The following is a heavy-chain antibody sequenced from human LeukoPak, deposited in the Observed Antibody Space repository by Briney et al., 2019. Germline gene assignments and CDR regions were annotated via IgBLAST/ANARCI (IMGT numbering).Heavy chain of an antibody. CDR3: TKRYCSGGSCYHRYFDY. J-gene: IGHJ4*02. D-gene: IGHD2-15*01. CDR1: GFTFSTSS. CDR2: FSGSSGPT. V-gene: IGHV3-23*01. Sequence: GGSLRLSWAASGFTFSTSSMSWVRQAPGRGLEWVSLFSGSSGPTYYADSVKGRFTISRDNSKNTLYLHMNSLRAEDTAIYYCTKRYCSGGSCYHRYFDYWGQGTLVTVSS.